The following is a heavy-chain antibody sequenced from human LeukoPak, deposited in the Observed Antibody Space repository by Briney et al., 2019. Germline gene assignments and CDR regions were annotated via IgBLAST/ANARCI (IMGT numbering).Heavy chain of an antibody. CDR2: NNPNSGDT. Sequence: LGASAKILCWASGYTFTGFYKHWGRQASRQGLEWMGWNNPNSGDTNYAQKFQGRVTMTRDKSMSTAYMELSRLRADDTAVYYCARDFRAAMVSDWFDPWGQGTPVTVSS. J-gene: IGHJ5*02. CDR1: GYTFTGFY. D-gene: IGHD5-18*01. V-gene: IGHV1-2*03. CDR3: ARDFRAAMVSDWFDP.